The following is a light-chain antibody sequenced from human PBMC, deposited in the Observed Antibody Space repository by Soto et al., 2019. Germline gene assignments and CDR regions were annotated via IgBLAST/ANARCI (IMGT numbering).Light chain of an antibody. Sequence: QSALTQPASVSGSPGQSITISCTGTSSDFGAYNFVSWYQQHPGKAPKLMLYDVNTRPSGVSNRFSGSKSGNTASLTISGLQAEDEADYYCTSWTTSTTMIFGGGTKVTVL. V-gene: IGLV2-14*03. CDR2: DVN. CDR1: SSDFGAYNF. CDR3: TSWTTSTTMI. J-gene: IGLJ2*01.